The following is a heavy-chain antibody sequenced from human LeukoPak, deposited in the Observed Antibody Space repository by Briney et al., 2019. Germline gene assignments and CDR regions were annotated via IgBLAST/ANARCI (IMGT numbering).Heavy chain of an antibody. D-gene: IGHD2-2*01. CDR2: ISYDGSNK. CDR3: ASDCSSTSCYLPFSPAGMDV. J-gene: IGHJ6*02. V-gene: IGHV3-30-3*01. CDR1: GFSFSSYA. Sequence: GGSLRLSCAASGFSFSSYAMHWVRQAPGKGLEWVAVISYDGSNKYYADSVKGRFTISRDNSKNTLYLQMNSLRAEDTAVYYCASDCSSTSCYLPFSPAGMDVWGQGTTVTVSS.